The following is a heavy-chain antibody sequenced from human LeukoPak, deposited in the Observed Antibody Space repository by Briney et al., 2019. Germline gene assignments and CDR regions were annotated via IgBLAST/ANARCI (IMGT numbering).Heavy chain of an antibody. V-gene: IGHV1-18*01. CDR2: ISAYNGNT. CDR1: GYTLTELS. D-gene: IGHD4-17*01. Sequence: ASVKVSCKVSGYTLTELSMHWVRQAPGQGLEWMGWISAYNGNTNYAQKLQGRVTMTTDTSTSTAYMELRSLRSDDTAVYYCARSRPMTTVDYWGQGTLVTVSS. CDR3: ARSRPMTTVDY. J-gene: IGHJ4*02.